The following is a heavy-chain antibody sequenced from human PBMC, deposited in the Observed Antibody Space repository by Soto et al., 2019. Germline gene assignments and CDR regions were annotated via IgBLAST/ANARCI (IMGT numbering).Heavy chain of an antibody. CDR3: ARHGDVVVPAAIPLHYYYYGMDV. J-gene: IGHJ6*02. V-gene: IGHV5-10-1*01. CDR2: IDPSDSYT. D-gene: IGHD2-2*02. CDR1: GYSFTSYW. Sequence: GESLKISCXGSGYSFTSYWISWVRQMPGKGLEWMGRIDPSDSYTNYSPSFQGHVTISADKSISTAYLQWSSLKASDTAMYYCARHGDVVVPAAIPLHYYYYGMDVWGQGTTVTVS.